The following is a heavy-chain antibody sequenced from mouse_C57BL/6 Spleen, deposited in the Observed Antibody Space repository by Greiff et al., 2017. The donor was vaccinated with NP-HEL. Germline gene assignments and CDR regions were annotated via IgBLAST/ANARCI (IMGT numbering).Heavy chain of an antibody. J-gene: IGHJ2*01. Sequence: EVQLQQSGAELVRPGASVKLSCTASGFNIKDYYMHWVKQRPEQGLEWIGRIDPEDGDTEYAPKFQGKAIMTADTSSNTAYLQLSSLTSEDTAVYYCTTNYGSRGYFGYWGQGTTLTVSS. CDR1: GFNIKDYY. V-gene: IGHV14-1*01. D-gene: IGHD1-1*01. CDR2: IDPEDGDT. CDR3: TTNYGSRGYFGY.